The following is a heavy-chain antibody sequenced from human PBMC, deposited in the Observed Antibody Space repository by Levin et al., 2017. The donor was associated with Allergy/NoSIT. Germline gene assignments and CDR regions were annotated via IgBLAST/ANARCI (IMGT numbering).Heavy chain of an antibody. Sequence: GGSLRLSCAASGFTFSSYWMHGVRKAPGKALMWVSRINKDGSGTSCADSVKGRFTISRDNAKNTLHLQMNSLRPDDTAVYYCARSESYAMDVWGQGTTVTVSS. CDR2: INKDGSGT. CDR1: GFTFSSYW. V-gene: IGHV3-74*01. CDR3: ARSESYAMDV. J-gene: IGHJ6*02.